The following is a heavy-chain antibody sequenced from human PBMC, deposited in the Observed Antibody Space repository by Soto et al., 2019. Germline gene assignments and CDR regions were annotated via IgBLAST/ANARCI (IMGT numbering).Heavy chain of an antibody. Sequence: GGSLRLSCAASGFTFSSYGMHWVRQAPGKGLEWVAVISYDGSNKYYADSVKGRFTISRENSKNTLYLQMNSLRAEDTAVYYCAKLRYGDYYFDYWGQGTLVTVSS. J-gene: IGHJ4*02. V-gene: IGHV3-30*18. CDR3: AKLRYGDYYFDY. CDR2: ISYDGSNK. D-gene: IGHD4-17*01. CDR1: GFTFSSYG.